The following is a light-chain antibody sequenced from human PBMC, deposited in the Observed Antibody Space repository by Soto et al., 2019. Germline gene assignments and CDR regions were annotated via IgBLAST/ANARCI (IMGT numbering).Light chain of an antibody. CDR2: GAS. J-gene: IGKJ4*01. V-gene: IGKV3-15*01. CDR1: KSVSSN. CDR3: QQYNNWPPPLT. Sequence: EIVMTQSPATLSVSPGERATLSCRASKSVSSNLAWYQQKPGQAPRLLIYGASTRATGIPARFSGSGSGTEFTLTISSLQSEDFAVYYCQQYNNWPPPLTVGGGTKVEIK.